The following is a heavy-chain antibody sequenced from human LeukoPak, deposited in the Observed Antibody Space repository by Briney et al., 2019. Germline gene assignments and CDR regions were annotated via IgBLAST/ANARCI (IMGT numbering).Heavy chain of an antibody. Sequence: ASVKVSCKASGYTFTGYYMHWVRQAPGQGLEWMGWINPNSGGTNYAQKFQGRVTMTRDTSISTAYMELSRLRSDDTAVYYCARSGYYGSGRNWFDPWGQGTLVTVSS. J-gene: IGHJ5*02. CDR1: GYTFTGYY. V-gene: IGHV1-2*02. CDR3: ARSGYYGSGRNWFDP. D-gene: IGHD3-10*01. CDR2: INPNSGGT.